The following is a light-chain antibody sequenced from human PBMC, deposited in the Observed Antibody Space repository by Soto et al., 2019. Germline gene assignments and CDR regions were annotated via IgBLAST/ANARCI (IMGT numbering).Light chain of an antibody. CDR3: QQLNSYPRT. J-gene: IGKJ1*01. CDR2: GAS. V-gene: IGKV3-15*01. Sequence: EIVMTPSPATLSVSPVERATLPCRASQSVSIDLAWYQQTPGQAPRLLIYGASTRATGIPVRFSGSGSGTEFTLTISSLQPEDFATYYCQQLNSYPRTFGQGTKVDIK. CDR1: QSVSID.